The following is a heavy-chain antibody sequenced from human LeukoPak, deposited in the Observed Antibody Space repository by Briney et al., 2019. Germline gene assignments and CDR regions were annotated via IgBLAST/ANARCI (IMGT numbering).Heavy chain of an antibody. V-gene: IGHV4-34*01. CDR3: ARESYCSGGSCPAGWFDP. CDR2: INHSGST. Sequence: SETLSLTCAVYGGSYSGYYWSWIRQPPGKGLEWIGEINHSGSTNYNPSLKSRVTISVDTSKNQFSLKLSSVTAADTAVYYCARESYCSGGSCPAGWFDPWGQGTLVTVSS. CDR1: GGSYSGYY. D-gene: IGHD2-15*01. J-gene: IGHJ5*02.